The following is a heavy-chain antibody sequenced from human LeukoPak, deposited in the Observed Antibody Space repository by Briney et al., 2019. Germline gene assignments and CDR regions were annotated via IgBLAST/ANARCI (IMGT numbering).Heavy chain of an antibody. J-gene: IGHJ4*02. V-gene: IGHV6-1*01. Sequence: SQTLSLTCAISGDSVSSNSATWNWIRQSPSRGLEWLGRTYFRSKWYNDYALSVKSRITINPDTSRNHFSLQLDSVTPEDTAVYYCARKASFGMDVWGQGTLVTVSS. D-gene: IGHD3-16*01. CDR3: ARKASFGMDV. CDR1: GDSVSSNSAT. CDR2: TYFRSKWYN.